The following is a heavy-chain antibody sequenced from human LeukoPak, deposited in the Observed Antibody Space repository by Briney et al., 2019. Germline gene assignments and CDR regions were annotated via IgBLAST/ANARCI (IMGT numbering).Heavy chain of an antibody. CDR2: IYYSGST. D-gene: IGHD3-10*01. Sequence: SETPSLTCTVSGGSISSSSYYWGWVRQPPGKGLEWIGSIYYSGSTYYNPSLKSRVTISVDTSKNQFSLKLSSVTAADTAVYYCARHLGGFGEFLDVWGQGTTVTVSS. V-gene: IGHV4-39*01. CDR1: GGSISSSSYY. CDR3: ARHLGGFGEFLDV. J-gene: IGHJ6*02.